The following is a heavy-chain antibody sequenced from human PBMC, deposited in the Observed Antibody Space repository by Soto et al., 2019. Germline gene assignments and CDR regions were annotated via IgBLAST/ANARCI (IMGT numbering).Heavy chain of an antibody. Sequence: SVKVSWKASGGAFSGCAISWVRQVPEQGFEWMGGIIPIYGTENYAQKFPGRVTITADESTSTAYMELSSLRSEGTDVYYCARDRRGYRYVHSYYGRDVWGQGTTVSVS. CDR2: IIPIYGTE. V-gene: IGHV1-69*13. CDR1: GGAFSGCA. J-gene: IGHJ6*02. D-gene: IGHD5-18*01. CDR3: ARDRRGYRYVHSYYGRDV.